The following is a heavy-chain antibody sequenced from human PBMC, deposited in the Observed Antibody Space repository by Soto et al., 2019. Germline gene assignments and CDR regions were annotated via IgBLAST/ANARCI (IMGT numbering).Heavy chain of an antibody. Sequence: EVQLLVSGGGLVQPGGSLRLSCAASGFTFSSYAMTWVRQAPGKGLEWVSASGSGGRAFYSDSVKGRFTISRDNSRNTLSLQLHRLRVDDTAVYFCAKVTGTTLYWGQGTLVTVSS. CDR2: SGSGGRA. CDR1: GFTFSSYA. CDR3: AKVTGTTLY. V-gene: IGHV3-23*01. D-gene: IGHD1-1*01. J-gene: IGHJ4*02.